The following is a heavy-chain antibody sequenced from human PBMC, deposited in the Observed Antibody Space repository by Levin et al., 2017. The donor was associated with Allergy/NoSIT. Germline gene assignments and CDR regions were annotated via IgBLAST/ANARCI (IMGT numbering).Heavy chain of an antibody. CDR2: IWYDGSNK. CDR1: GFTFSSYG. Sequence: GGSLRLSCAASGFTFSSYGMHWVRQAPGKGLEWVAVIWYDGSNKYYADSVKGRFTISRDNSKNTLYLQMNSLRAEDTAVYYCARAQYGTYSSSWYSYFDYYYYMDVWGKGTTVTVSS. D-gene: IGHD6-13*01. J-gene: IGHJ6*03. V-gene: IGHV3-33*01. CDR3: ARAQYGTYSSSWYSYFDYYYYMDV.